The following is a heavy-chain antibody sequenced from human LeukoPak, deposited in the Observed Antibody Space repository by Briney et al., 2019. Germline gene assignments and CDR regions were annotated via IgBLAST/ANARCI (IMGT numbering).Heavy chain of an antibody. Sequence: GGSLRLSCAASGFTFSSYEMNWVRQAPGQGLEWVSVIYSGGSTYYADSVKDRFTISRDNSKNMLYLQMNSLRAEDTAVYYCARGGDSLHYWGQGTLVTASS. J-gene: IGHJ4*02. V-gene: IGHV3-66*01. CDR3: ARGGDSLHY. CDR2: IYSGGST. D-gene: IGHD3-10*01. CDR1: GFTFSSYE.